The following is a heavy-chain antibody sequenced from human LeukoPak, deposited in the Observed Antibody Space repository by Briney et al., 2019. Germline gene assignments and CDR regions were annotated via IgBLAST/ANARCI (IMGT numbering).Heavy chain of an antibody. D-gene: IGHD5-12*01. V-gene: IGHV4-39*01. CDR1: GFTFRNYA. CDR2: LYDSGST. J-gene: IGHJ3*02. CDR3: ARHTRPGYSGYENAFDI. Sequence: GSLRLSCAASGFTFRNYAMSWVRQPPGKGLEWIGNLYDSGSTHYNPSLRSRVTISADTSKNQFSLKLSSVTAADTAVYYCARHTRPGYSGYENAFDIWGQGNMVTVSS.